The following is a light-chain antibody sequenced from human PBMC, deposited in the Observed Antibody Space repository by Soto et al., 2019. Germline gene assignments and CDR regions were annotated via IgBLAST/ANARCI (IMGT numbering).Light chain of an antibody. J-gene: IGKJ3*01. V-gene: IGKV1-33*01. Sequence: DIQMTQSPSSLSASVGDRVTITCQASQDISNYLNWYQQKPGKAPKLLIYDASNLETGVPSRFSGSGSGTDFTFTISILQPEDIATYYCQQYDNLPLFCPGTKVDIK. CDR1: QDISNY. CDR2: DAS. CDR3: QQYDNLPL.